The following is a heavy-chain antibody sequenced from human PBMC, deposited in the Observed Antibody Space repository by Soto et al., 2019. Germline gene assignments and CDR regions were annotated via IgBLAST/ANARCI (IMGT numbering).Heavy chain of an antibody. J-gene: IGHJ4*02. CDR2: ISAYNGNT. CDR3: ARSGRGYYGSGTPDSYY. Sequence: QVQLVQSGAEVKKPGASVKVSCKASGYTFTSYGISWVRQAPGQGLEWMGWISAYNGNTNYAQKLQGRVTMTTDTSPSTAYMELRSLRSDDTDVYYCARSGRGYYGSGTPDSYYWGQGTLVTVSS. D-gene: IGHD3-10*01. V-gene: IGHV1-18*01. CDR1: GYTFTSYG.